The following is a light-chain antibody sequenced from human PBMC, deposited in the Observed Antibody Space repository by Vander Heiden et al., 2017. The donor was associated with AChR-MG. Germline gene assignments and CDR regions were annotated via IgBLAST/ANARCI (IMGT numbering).Light chain of an antibody. CDR1: SSDVGGYNY. CDR2: DVS. J-gene: IGLJ2*01. Sequence: QSALTQPASVSGSPGQSITISCTGTSSDVGGYNYVSWYQQHPGKAPKLMIHDVSNRPLGVSNRFSGSKSGNTASLTISGLQAEDGADYYCSSYTSSSTVVFGGGTKLTVL. CDR3: SSYTSSSTVV. V-gene: IGLV2-14*03.